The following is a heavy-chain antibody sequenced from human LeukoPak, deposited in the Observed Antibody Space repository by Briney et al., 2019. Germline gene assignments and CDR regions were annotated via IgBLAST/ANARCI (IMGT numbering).Heavy chain of an antibody. D-gene: IGHD2-2*01. V-gene: IGHV3-23*01. CDR2: ISGSGGST. J-gene: IGHJ4*02. CDR3: ELYCSSTSCEPFDY. CDR1: GFTFSSYA. Sequence: GGSLRLSCAASGFTFSSYAMSWVRQAPGKGLEWVSAISGSGGSTYYADSVKGRFTISRDNSKNTLFLQMNSLTAEDTAVYYCELYCSSTSCEPFDYWGQGTLVTVSS.